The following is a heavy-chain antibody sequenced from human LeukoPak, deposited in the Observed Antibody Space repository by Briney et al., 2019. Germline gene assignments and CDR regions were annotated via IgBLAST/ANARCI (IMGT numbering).Heavy chain of an antibody. Sequence: PGGSLRLSCAASGFTFSSYEMNWVRQAPGKGLEWVSYISSSGSTIYYADSVKGRFTISRDNAKNSLYLRMNSLRAEDTAVYYCARGSSYYDSSGYYSEDYWGQGTLVTVSS. CDR3: ARGSSYYDSSGYYSEDY. J-gene: IGHJ4*02. CDR2: ISSSGSTI. D-gene: IGHD3-22*01. V-gene: IGHV3-48*03. CDR1: GFTFSSYE.